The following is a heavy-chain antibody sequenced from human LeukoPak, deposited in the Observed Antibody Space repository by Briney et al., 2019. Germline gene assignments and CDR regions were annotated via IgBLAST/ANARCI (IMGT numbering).Heavy chain of an antibody. D-gene: IGHD3-22*01. CDR3: ARDTPKGDSSGYTGPFDI. CDR2: ISAYNGNT. V-gene: IGHV1-18*01. CDR1: GYTFTSYG. Sequence: ASVKVSCKASGYTFTSYGISWVRQAPGQGLEWMGWISAYNGNTNYAQKLRGRVTMTTDTSTSTAYMELRSLRSDDTAVYYCARDTPKGDSSGYTGPFDIWGQGTMVTVSS. J-gene: IGHJ3*02.